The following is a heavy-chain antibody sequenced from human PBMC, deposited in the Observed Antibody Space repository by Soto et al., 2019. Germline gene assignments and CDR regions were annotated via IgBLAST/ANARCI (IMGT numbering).Heavy chain of an antibody. V-gene: IGHV1-69*13. CDR2: IIPIFGTA. CDR1: GGTFSSYA. J-gene: IGHJ6*02. CDR3: ARDSPSIAARPGDYHYYGMDV. D-gene: IGHD6-6*01. Sequence: GASVKVSCKASGGTFSSYAISWVRQAPGQGLEWMGGIIPIFGTANYAQKFQGRVTITADESTSTAYMELSSLRSEDTAVYYCARDSPSIAARPGDYHYYGMDVWGQGTTVTVSS.